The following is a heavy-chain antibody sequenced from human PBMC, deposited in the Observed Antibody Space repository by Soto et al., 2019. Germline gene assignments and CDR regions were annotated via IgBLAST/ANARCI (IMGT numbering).Heavy chain of an antibody. CDR2: IYYSGST. J-gene: IGHJ4*02. V-gene: IGHV4-59*08. CDR1: GGSISSYY. D-gene: IGHD2-2*01. CDR3: SRHVVPAANYFAY. Sequence: QVQLQESGPGLVKPSETLSLTCTVSGGSISSYYWSWIRQPPGKGLEWIGYIYYSGSTNYNPSLKSRVTTSVDTSNNQFSLKLSSVTVADTAVYYCSRHVVPAANYFAYWGQGTLVTVSS.